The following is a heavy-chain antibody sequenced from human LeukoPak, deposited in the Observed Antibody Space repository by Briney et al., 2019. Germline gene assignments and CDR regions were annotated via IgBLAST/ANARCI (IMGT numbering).Heavy chain of an antibody. CDR1: GHSFTLYW. V-gene: IGHV5-51*01. J-gene: IGHJ4*02. CDR2: IHPGDSDT. CDR3: ARSPYYYDSSGYYLDY. D-gene: IGHD3-22*01. Sequence: GESLKISCKSFGHSFTLYWIAWVRQTPGKGLEWMGVIHPGDSDTRYSPSFQGQVTISADKSISTAYLQWSSLKASDTAMYYCARSPYYYDSSGYYLDYWGQGTLVTVSS.